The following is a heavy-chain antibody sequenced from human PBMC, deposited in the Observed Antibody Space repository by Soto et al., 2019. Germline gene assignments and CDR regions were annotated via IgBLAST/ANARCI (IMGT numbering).Heavy chain of an antibody. V-gene: IGHV4-34*12. D-gene: IGHD1-26*01. J-gene: IGHJ6*02. CDR1: GGSFSAYY. CDR2: IIHSEST. Sequence: PSETLSLTCAVYGGSFSAYYWSWVRQPQGKGLEWNGEIIHSESTKYNPSPKSRVPISVDTSKNQFSPKLSSVTAADTAVYYCARQRPTDGRWEFANYYGMDVWGQGTPVTVSS. CDR3: ARQRPTDGRWEFANYYGMDV.